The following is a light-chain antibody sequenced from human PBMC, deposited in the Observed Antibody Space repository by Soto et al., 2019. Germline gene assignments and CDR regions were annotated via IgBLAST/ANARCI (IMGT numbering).Light chain of an antibody. CDR2: ATS. CDR1: QGVGGW. Sequence: IQMTKYPSSVSASVGDRVTMTCRASQGVGGWLAWYQQKPGKVPKLLIYATSSLHSGVPSRFSGSGSGTDFTLSISSLQPEDFATYYCQQTHSLPLSFGPGTKVDIK. CDR3: QQTHSLPLS. V-gene: IGKV1-12*01. J-gene: IGKJ3*01.